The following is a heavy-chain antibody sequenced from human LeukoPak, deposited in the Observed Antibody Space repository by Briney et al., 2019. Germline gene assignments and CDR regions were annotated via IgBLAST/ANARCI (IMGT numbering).Heavy chain of an antibody. CDR3: ARGMPGNAFDI. CDR1: GGTFSSYA. V-gene: IGHV1-69*13. J-gene: IGHJ3*02. Sequence: ASVKVSRKASGGTFSSYAISWVRQAPGQGLEWMGGIIPIFGTANYAQKFQGRVTITADESTSTAYMELSSLRSEDTAVYYCARGMPGNAFDIWGQGTMVTVSS. D-gene: IGHD2-2*01. CDR2: IIPIFGTA.